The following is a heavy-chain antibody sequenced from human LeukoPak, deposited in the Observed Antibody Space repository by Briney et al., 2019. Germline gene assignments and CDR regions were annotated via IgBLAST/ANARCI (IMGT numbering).Heavy chain of an antibody. D-gene: IGHD6-13*01. CDR1: VFTFDEYA. Sequence: GGSLRLSCATSVFTFDEYAMHWVRQAPGKGLEWVSGITWNSGSIGYADSVKGRFTISRDNAKNSLYLQMTNLRAEDTAFYYCAKGIASSVHYYMDVWGKGTTVTVSS. V-gene: IGHV3-9*01. J-gene: IGHJ6*03. CDR3: AKGIASSVHYYMDV. CDR2: ITWNSGSI.